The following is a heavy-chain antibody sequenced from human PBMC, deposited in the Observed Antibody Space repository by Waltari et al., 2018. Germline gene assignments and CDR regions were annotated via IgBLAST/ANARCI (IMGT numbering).Heavy chain of an antibody. CDR1: GFTVSSNY. V-gene: IGHV3-53*01. D-gene: IGHD3-10*01. Sequence: EVQLVESGGGLIQPGGSLRLSCAASGFTVSSNYMSWVRQAPGKGLEWVSVIYRGGSTYYADSVKGRFTISRDNSKNTLYLQMNSLRAEDTAVYYCARYGSGSLGYGMDVWGQGTTVTVSS. J-gene: IGHJ6*02. CDR3: ARYGSGSLGYGMDV. CDR2: IYRGGST.